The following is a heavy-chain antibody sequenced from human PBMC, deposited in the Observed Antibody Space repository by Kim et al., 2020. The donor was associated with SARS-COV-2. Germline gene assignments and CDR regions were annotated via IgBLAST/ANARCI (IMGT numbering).Heavy chain of an antibody. CDR1: GYSFTSYW. J-gene: IGHJ6*02. D-gene: IGHD6-6*01. CDR3: ARRPIAARPVYYYYGMDV. V-gene: IGHV5-10-1*01. Sequence: GESLKISCKGSGYSFTSYWISWVRQMPGKGLEWMGRIDPSDSYTNYSPSFQGHVTISADKSISTAYLQWSSLKASDTAMYYCARRPIAARPVYYYYGMDVWGQGTTVTVSS. CDR2: IDPSDSYT.